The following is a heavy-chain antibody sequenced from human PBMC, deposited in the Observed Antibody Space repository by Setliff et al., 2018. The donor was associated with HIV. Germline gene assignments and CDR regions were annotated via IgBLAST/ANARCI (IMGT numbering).Heavy chain of an antibody. CDR3: ARAMSSSWYIDGFDI. Sequence: PSETLSLTCTVSGGSISGGVHYWSWIRQHPGKGLEWIGYIHYSGSTYYNPSLKSQVTISVDTSKNRLSLKLSSVTAADAAVYSCARAMSSSWYIDGFDIWGQGTVVTVSS. V-gene: IGHV4-31*01. CDR1: GGSISGGVHY. CDR2: IHYSGST. J-gene: IGHJ3*02. D-gene: IGHD6-13*01.